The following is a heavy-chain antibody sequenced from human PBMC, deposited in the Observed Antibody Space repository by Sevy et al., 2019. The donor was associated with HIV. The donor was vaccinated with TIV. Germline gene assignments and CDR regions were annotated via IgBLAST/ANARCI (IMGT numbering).Heavy chain of an antibody. Sequence: GSLRLSCEVSGFTFSDFWMTWVRQSPGKGLEWVAYINQDERHINLLDSVRGRFTISRDNAKNSLYLQMDSPRAEDTAIYYCARDPDWGALDRWGQGTLVTVSS. CDR3: ARDPDWGALDR. D-gene: IGHD7-27*01. CDR1: GFTFSDFW. CDR2: INQDERHI. J-gene: IGHJ5*02. V-gene: IGHV3-7*01.